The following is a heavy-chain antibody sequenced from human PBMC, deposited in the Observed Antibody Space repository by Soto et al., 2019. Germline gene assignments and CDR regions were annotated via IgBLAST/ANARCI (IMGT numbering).Heavy chain of an antibody. CDR1: GFIFDDYA. CDR3: VKDVGSRHYDFTNFDS. Sequence: EVQLLESGGGVVQPGGSLRLSCIASGFIFDDYAIHWVRQVPGKGLEWVSGIDWNRATTGYADSVKGRFTLSRDNARNSVLLQMSSLRPEDTALYYCVKDVGSRHYDFTNFDSWGQGTLVTVSS. V-gene: IGHV3-9*01. CDR2: IDWNRATT. J-gene: IGHJ4*02. D-gene: IGHD3-3*01.